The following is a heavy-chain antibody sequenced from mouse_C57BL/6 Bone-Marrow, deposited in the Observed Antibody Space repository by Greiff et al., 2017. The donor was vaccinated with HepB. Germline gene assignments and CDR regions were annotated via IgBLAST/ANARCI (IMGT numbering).Heavy chain of an antibody. D-gene: IGHD1-1*01. Sequence: EVQLQQSGPGLVKPSQSLSLTCSVTGYSITSGYYWNWIRQFPGNKLEWMGYISYDGSNNYNPSLKNRISITRDTSKNQFFLKLNSVTTEDTATYYCARAPVYYYGSSWFAYWGQGTLVTVSA. CDR1: GYSITSGYY. CDR3: ARAPVYYYGSSWFAY. J-gene: IGHJ3*01. CDR2: ISYDGSN. V-gene: IGHV3-6*01.